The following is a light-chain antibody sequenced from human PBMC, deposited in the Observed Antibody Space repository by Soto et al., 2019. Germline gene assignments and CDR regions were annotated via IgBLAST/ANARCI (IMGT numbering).Light chain of an antibody. CDR1: SSDVGGYDF. CDR3: SSYTSSGGWV. Sequence: QSALTQPASVSGSPGQSITISCTGTSSDVGGYDFVSWYQHHPGKAPKLMIYAVIYRPSGVSNRFSGSKSGNTASLTISGLRAEDEADYYCSSYTSSGGWVFGGGTKLTFL. CDR2: AVI. J-gene: IGLJ3*02. V-gene: IGLV2-14*01.